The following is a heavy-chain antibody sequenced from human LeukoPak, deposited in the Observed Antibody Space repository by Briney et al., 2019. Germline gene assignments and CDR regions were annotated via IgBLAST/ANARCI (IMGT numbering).Heavy chain of an antibody. J-gene: IGHJ4*02. CDR3: ARWSSSWYSFDY. CDR1: GGSFSGYY. D-gene: IGHD6-13*01. CDR2: INHSGST. Sequence: SETLSLTCAVYGGSFSGYYWSWIRQPPGKGLEWIGEINHSGSTNYNPSLKSRVTISVDTSKNQFSLKLSSVTAADTAVYYCARWSSSWYSFDYWAREPWSPSPQ. V-gene: IGHV4-34*01.